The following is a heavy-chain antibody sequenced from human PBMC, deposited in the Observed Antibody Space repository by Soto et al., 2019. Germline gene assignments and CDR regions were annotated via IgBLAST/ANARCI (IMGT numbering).Heavy chain of an antibody. CDR3: ARRLSGDYGSYLDY. CDR2: IHSSGNT. V-gene: IGHV4-59*08. CDR1: GGSISCYW. D-gene: IGHD4-17*01. J-gene: IGHJ4*02. Sequence: SETLSLTCPVSGGSISCYWWGWIRQLPGKELEWIGYIHSSGNTKYNPSLESRVTISVDTSKNQFSLRLSSVTASDTAVYYCARRLSGDYGSYLDYWGQGALVTVSS.